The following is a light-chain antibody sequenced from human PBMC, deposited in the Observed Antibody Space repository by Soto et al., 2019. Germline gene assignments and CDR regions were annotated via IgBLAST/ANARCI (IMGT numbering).Light chain of an antibody. CDR1: SSNIGAGYD. CDR2: ANG. Sequence: QSVLTQPPSVSGAPGQRVTISCTGSSSNIGAGYDVHWYQQLPGTAPKLLIYANGNRLSGVPDRFSGSKSGTSASLAITGLQAEDEADYYCQSYDRSLSGYVLGTGTKVTVL. J-gene: IGLJ1*01. V-gene: IGLV1-40*01. CDR3: QSYDRSLSGYV.